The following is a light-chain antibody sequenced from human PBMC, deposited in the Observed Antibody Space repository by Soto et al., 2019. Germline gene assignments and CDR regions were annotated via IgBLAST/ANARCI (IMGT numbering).Light chain of an antibody. V-gene: IGLV2-14*01. CDR1: SSDVGGFNH. CDR2: EVS. J-gene: IGLJ1*01. CDR3: TSYTSTSNPFV. Sequence: QSALTQPASVSGSPGQSITISCTGTSSDVGGFNHVSWYQQHPGKAPKLMIYEVSNRPSGVSNRFSGSTSGNTASLTISGLQAEDEADYYCTSYTSTSNPFVFGTGTKLTVL.